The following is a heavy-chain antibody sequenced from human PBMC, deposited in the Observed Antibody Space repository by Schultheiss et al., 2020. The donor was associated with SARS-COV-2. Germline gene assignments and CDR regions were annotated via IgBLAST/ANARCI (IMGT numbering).Heavy chain of an antibody. J-gene: IGHJ4*02. D-gene: IGHD1-26*01. CDR3: ARDLRRRKWEPHRADANDY. CDR1: GFTFSDYY. Sequence: GESLKISCAASGFTFSDYYMSWIRQAPGKGLEWVSYISSSGSTIYYADSVKGRFTISRDNAKNSLYLQMNSLRAEDTAVYYCARDLRRRKWEPHRADANDYWGQGTLVTVSS. CDR2: ISSSGSTI. V-gene: IGHV3-11*04.